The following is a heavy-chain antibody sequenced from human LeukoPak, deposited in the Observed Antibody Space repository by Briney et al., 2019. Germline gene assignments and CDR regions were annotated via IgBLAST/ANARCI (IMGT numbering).Heavy chain of an antibody. J-gene: IGHJ4*02. D-gene: IGHD3-10*01. V-gene: IGHV4-34*01. CDR1: GGSFSTYY. Sequence: SETLSLTCAVYGGSFSTYYWNWIRQPPGKGLEWIGEINHSGITNYNPSLKSRVIISVDTSKKQSSLRLTSVTAADTTVYYCARGEPGGREYWGQGTLVTVSS. CDR3: ARGEPGGREY. CDR2: INHSGIT.